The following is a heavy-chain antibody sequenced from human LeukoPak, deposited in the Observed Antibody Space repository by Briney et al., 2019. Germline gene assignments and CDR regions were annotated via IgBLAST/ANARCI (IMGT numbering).Heavy chain of an antibody. V-gene: IGHV5-51*01. CDR1: GYSFTRYW. J-gene: IGHJ4*02. CDR3: ARRARDYVWGSYRWDY. CDR2: IYPGDSDT. Sequence: KNGESLKISCKGSGYSFTRYWIGWVRQMPGKGLEWMGIIYPGDSDTRYSPSFQGQVTISADKSISTAYLQWSSLKASDTAMYYCARRARDYVWGSYRWDYWGQGTLVTVSS. D-gene: IGHD3-16*02.